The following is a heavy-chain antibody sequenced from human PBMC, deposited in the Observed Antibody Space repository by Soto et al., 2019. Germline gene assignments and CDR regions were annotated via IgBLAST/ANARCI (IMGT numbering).Heavy chain of an antibody. V-gene: IGHV3-53*01. Sequence: PGGSLRLSCVVSGFTFSSKYMSWVRQAPGKGLEWVSLIYSGGSTYYADSVKGRFTIFRDNSKNTVYLQRKSMSGEDAADCYSEGALDPYDIPGEWRNEDYWGQGTLVPVSS. CDR3: EGALDPYDIPGEWRNEDY. D-gene: IGHD2-21*01. J-gene: IGHJ4*02. CDR2: IYSGGST. CDR1: GFTFSSKY.